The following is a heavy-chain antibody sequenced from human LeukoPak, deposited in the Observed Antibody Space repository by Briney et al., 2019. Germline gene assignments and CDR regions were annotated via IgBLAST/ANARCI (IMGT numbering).Heavy chain of an antibody. CDR3: ARAPTGSGSYYNFGYYFDY. Sequence: GGSLRLSCAASGFSFSDYWMSWVRQAPGKGLEWVANIKKDGSEKHYVDSVKGRFTISRDNSKNTLYLQMGSLRAEDMAVYYCARAPTGSGSYYNFGYYFDYWGQGTLVTVSS. D-gene: IGHD3-10*01. CDR1: GFSFSDYW. CDR2: IKKDGSEK. V-gene: IGHV3-7*01. J-gene: IGHJ4*02.